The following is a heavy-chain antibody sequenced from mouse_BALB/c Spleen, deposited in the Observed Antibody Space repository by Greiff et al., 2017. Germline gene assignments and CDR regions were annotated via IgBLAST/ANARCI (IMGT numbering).Heavy chain of an antibody. D-gene: IGHD2-2*01. V-gene: IGHV1S29*02. CDR2: IYPNNGGT. CDR1: GYTFTDYT. J-gene: IGHJ3*01. Sequence: EVQLQQSGPELVKPGASVKISCKTSGYTFTDYTMHWVKQSHGKRLEWIGGIYPNNGGTSYNQKFKGKATLTVDNSSSTAYMELRSLTSEESAVYDGDRCVNGYGDLAWFDYWGQGTMVTVSA. CDR3: DRCVNGYGDLAWFDY.